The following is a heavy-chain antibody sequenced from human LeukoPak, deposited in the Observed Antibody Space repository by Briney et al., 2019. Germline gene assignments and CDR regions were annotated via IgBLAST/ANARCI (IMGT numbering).Heavy chain of an antibody. CDR2: ISWNSGSI. D-gene: IGHD3-22*01. J-gene: IGHJ4*02. CDR3: AKGSSGYYYWLDY. V-gene: IGHV3-9*01. Sequence: PGGSLRLSCAASGFTFDDYAMHWVRHTPGKGLEWGSGISWNSGSIGYADSVKGRFTISRDNAKNSLYLQMNSLRAEDTALYYCAKGSSGYYYWLDYWGQGTLVTVSS. CDR1: GFTFDDYA.